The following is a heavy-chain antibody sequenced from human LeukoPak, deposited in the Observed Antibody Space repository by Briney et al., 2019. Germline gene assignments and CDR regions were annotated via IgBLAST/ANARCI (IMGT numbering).Heavy chain of an antibody. D-gene: IGHD2-2*01. Sequence: TLSLTCSVSGGSIRNGGYFWTWIRQYPGAGLEWIGNIYHSGSTYYNPSLKSRVTISVDRSKNQFSLKLSSVTAADTAVYYCAREGEGSTSCRYAFDIWGQGTMVTVSS. CDR1: GGSIRNGGYF. CDR3: AREGEGSTSCRYAFDI. J-gene: IGHJ3*02. CDR2: IYHSGST. V-gene: IGHV4-30-2*06.